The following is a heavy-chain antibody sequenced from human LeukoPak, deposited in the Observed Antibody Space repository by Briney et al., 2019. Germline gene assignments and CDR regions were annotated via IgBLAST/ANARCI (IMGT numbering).Heavy chain of an antibody. CDR2: INHSGST. D-gene: IGHD2-2*01. Sequence: PSETLSLTCAVYGVSFSGYYWSWIRQPPGKGLEWFGEINHSGSTNYNPPLKSRVTISVDTSKIQYSLKLSSVTAAETGVYYCAIMRGYCSSTSCYSGIWFDPWGQGTLVTVFS. V-gene: IGHV4-34*01. CDR1: GVSFSGYY. CDR3: AIMRGYCSSTSCYSGIWFDP. J-gene: IGHJ5*02.